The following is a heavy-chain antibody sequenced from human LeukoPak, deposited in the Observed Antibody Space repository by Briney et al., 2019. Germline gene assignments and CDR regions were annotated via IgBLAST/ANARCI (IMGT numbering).Heavy chain of an antibody. Sequence: GGSLRLSCAASGFTFTNAWMNWVRQAPGKGLEWVGRIKSKADGETIDYAAPVKGRFTFPRDDSKNMLYLQMNSLKSEDTAVYYCSTLTSRGLSDSWGQGTLVTVSS. J-gene: IGHJ4*02. CDR2: IKSKADGETI. D-gene: IGHD1-20*01. CDR3: STLTSRGLSDS. V-gene: IGHV3-15*07. CDR1: GFTFTNAW.